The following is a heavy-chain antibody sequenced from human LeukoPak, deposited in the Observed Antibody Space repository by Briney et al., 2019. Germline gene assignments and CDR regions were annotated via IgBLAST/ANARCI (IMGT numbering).Heavy chain of an antibody. CDR1: GGPISSYY. CDR3: ARGRNLTYYYYGMDV. CDR2: IYYSGST. V-gene: IGHV4-59*12. J-gene: IGHJ6*02. D-gene: IGHD4-4*01. Sequence: SETLSLTCTVSGGPISSYYWSWIRQPPGKGLEWIGYIYYSGSTNYSPSLKSRVTISVDTSKNQFSLKLSSVTAADTAVYYCARGRNLTYYYYGMDVWGQGTTVTVSS.